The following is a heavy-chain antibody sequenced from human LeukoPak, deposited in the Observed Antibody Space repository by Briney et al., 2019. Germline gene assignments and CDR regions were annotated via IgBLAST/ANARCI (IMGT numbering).Heavy chain of an antibody. CDR3: ARDI. Sequence: PSETLSLTCIVSAASINSYYWSWIRQPSGRGLEWVGYVYHDGSTNYNPSLQSRVTMSLDTSKNQFSLIMSSVTAADTAVYYCARDIWGQGTMVTVSS. CDR1: AASINSYY. J-gene: IGHJ3*02. CDR2: VYHDGST. V-gene: IGHV4-59*01.